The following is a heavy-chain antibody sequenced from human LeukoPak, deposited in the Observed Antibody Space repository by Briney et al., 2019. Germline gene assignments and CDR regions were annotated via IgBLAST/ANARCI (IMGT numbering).Heavy chain of an antibody. D-gene: IGHD6-19*01. CDR1: GFTFGSYS. CDR2: ISSSSSYI. Sequence: PGGSLRLSCAASGFTFGSYSMNWVRQAPGKGLEWVSSISSSSSYIYYADSVKGRFTISRDNAKNSLYLQMNSLRAEDTAVYYCARAHSGWYDYWGQGTLVTVSS. J-gene: IGHJ4*02. CDR3: ARAHSGWYDY. V-gene: IGHV3-21*01.